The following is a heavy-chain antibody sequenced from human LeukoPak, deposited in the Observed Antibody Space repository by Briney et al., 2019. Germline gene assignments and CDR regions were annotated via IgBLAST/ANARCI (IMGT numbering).Heavy chain of an antibody. CDR1: GGSISSSSYY. V-gene: IGHV4-39*01. D-gene: IGHD6-6*01. J-gene: IGHJ4*02. CDR3: ARRRIAARPRGAFDY. Sequence: SETLSLTCTVSGGSISSSSYYWGWIRQPPGKGLEWIGSIYYSGSTYYNPSLKSRVTISVDTSKNQFSLKLSSVTAADTAVYYCARRRIAARPRGAFDYWGQGTLVTVSS. CDR2: IYYSGST.